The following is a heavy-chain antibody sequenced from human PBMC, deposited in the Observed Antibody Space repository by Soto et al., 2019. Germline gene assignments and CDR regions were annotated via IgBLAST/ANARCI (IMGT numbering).Heavy chain of an antibody. V-gene: IGHV3-7*03. Sequence: EVQLVDSGGGLVQPGGSLRLSCTASGFAFSSYWMAWVRQAPGKGLEWVGSIKRDGREKSYVDSVRGRFPIPRDNAKYSLYLQMNSLTAEDTAVYYCARSQLVLDYWGQGTLVTVSS. CDR1: GFAFSSYW. D-gene: IGHD6-6*01. CDR2: IKRDGREK. CDR3: ARSQLVLDY. J-gene: IGHJ4*02.